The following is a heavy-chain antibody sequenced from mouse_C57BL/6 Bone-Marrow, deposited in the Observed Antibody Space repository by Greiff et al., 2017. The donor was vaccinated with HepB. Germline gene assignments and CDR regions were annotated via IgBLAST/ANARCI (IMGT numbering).Heavy chain of an antibody. CDR3: ARYLTTGYYAMDY. CDR2: ISYSGST. CDR1: GYSITSDY. D-gene: IGHD1-1*01. Sequence: DVKLQESGPGLAKPSQTLSLTCSVTGYSITSDYWNWIRKFPGNKLEYMGYISYSGSTYYNPSLKSRISITRDTSKNQYYLQLNSVTTEDTATYYCARYLTTGYYAMDYWGQGTSVTVSS. V-gene: IGHV3-8*01. J-gene: IGHJ4*01.